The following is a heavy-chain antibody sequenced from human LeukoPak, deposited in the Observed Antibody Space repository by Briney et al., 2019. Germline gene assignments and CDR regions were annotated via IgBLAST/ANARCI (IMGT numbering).Heavy chain of an antibody. D-gene: IGHD3-22*01. Sequence: SETLSLTCTVSGGSISSYYWSWIRQPRGKGLEWIGNIYDSGSTNYNPSLKSRVTISVDTSKNQCSLKLSSVTAADTAVYYCARQSISGSSLSYFDYWGQGTLVNVSS. CDR2: IYDSGST. J-gene: IGHJ4*02. V-gene: IGHV4-59*08. CDR3: ARQSISGSSLSYFDY. CDR1: GGSISSYY.